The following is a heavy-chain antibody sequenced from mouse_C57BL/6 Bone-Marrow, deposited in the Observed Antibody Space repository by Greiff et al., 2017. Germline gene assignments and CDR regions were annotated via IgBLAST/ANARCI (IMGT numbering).Heavy chain of an antibody. D-gene: IGHD2-5*01. CDR3: ARWSNYGFAY. Sequence: QVQLQQPGAELVKPGDSVKLSCKASGYTFTSYWMHWVKQRSGQGLEWIGMFHPNSGSTNYNEKFKSKATLTVDKSSSTAYMQLSSLTAEDSAVYYCARWSNYGFAYWGQWTLVTVSA. J-gene: IGHJ3*01. CDR1: GYTFTSYW. CDR2: FHPNSGST. V-gene: IGHV1-64*01.